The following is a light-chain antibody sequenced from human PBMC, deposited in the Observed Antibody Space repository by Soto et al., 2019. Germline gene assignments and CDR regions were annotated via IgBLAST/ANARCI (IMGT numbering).Light chain of an antibody. CDR3: QQSYSTPLIP. CDR2: AAS. CDR1: QSISRY. J-gene: IGKJ3*01. Sequence: DIQMTQSPSSLSASVGDRVTITCRASQSISRYLNWYQQKPGKAPKLLIYAASSLQSGVPSRFIGSGSGTDFTLTISSLQPEDFATYYCQQSYSTPLIPFGPGTKVDIK. V-gene: IGKV1-39*01.